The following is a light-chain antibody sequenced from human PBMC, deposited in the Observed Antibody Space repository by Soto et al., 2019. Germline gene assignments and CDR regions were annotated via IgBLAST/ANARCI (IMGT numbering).Light chain of an antibody. CDR2: EGS. J-gene: IGLJ1*01. V-gene: IGLV2-23*01. CDR1: SSDVGSYNL. Sequence: QSALAQPASVSGSHGQSITISCTGTSSDVGSYNLVSWYQQHPGKAPKLMIYEGSKRPSGVSNRFSGSKSGNTASLTISGLQSEDEADYYCCSYAGSSTLEVFGTGTKLTVL. CDR3: CSYAGSSTLEV.